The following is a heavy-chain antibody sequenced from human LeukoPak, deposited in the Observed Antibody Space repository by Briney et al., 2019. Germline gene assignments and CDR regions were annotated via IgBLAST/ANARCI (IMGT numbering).Heavy chain of an antibody. D-gene: IGHD3-22*01. CDR1: GGTFSSYA. J-gene: IGHJ4*02. CDR2: IIPIFGTA. V-gene: IGHV1-69*06. CDR3: ARDGNRRMYYYDKVGDY. Sequence: ASVKVPCRASGGTFSSYAISWVRQATGQGLDWMGGIIPIFGTANYAQKFQGRVTITADKSTSTAYMELSSLRSDDTAVYYCARDGNRRMYYYDKVGDYWGQGTLVTVSS.